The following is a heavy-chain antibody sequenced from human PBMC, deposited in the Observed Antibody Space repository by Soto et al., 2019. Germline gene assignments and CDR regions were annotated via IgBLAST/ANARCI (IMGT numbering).Heavy chain of an antibody. J-gene: IGHJ3*02. CDR3: ARISSWAAFDI. V-gene: IGHV3-74*01. CDR2: INSDGSST. Sequence: GGSLRLSCAASGFTFSSYWMHWVRQAPGKGLVWVSRINSDGSSTSYADSVKGRFTISRDNAKNTLYLQMNSLRAEDTAVYYCARISSWAAFDIWGQGTMVTVSS. D-gene: IGHD6-13*01. CDR1: GFTFSSYW.